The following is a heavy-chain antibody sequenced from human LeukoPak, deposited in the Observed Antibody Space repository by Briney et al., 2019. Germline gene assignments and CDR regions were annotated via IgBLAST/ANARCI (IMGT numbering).Heavy chain of an antibody. CDR3: ARDILTGYSDY. D-gene: IGHD3-9*01. CDR2: IYYDGST. Sequence: SETLSLTCTVSGGSISSYYWSWIRQSPGKGLEWIGYIYYDGSTNYNPSLRGRVTISVDTPKNQFSLKLSSVTAADTAVYYCARDILTGYSDYWGQGTLVTVSS. J-gene: IGHJ4*02. CDR1: GGSISSYY. V-gene: IGHV4-59*12.